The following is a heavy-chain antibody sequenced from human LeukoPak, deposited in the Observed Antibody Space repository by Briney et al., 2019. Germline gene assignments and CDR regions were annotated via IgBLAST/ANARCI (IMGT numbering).Heavy chain of an antibody. V-gene: IGHV3-23*01. J-gene: IGHJ5*02. CDR2: ISADGST. Sequence: PGGSLRLSCAASGFTFASYAMTWVRQAPGKGLEWVPSISADGSTYYADSVKGRFTISRDNSRDTFFLEMNSLRAEDTALYYCVACSSASCYGDRFDPWGQGTLVTVSS. D-gene: IGHD2-2*01. CDR1: GFTFASYA. CDR3: VACSSASCYGDRFDP.